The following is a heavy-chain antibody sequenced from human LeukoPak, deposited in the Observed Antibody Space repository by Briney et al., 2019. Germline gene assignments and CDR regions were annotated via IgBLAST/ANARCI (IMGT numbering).Heavy chain of an antibody. CDR2: IYYSGST. CDR1: GGSISRSSYY. CDR3: ARRGDYYDSSGYYYFDY. D-gene: IGHD3-22*01. V-gene: IGHV4-39*01. J-gene: IGHJ4*02. Sequence: SETLSLTCTVSGGSISRSSYYWGWIRQPPGKGLEWIGSIYYSGSTYYNPSLKSRVTISVDTSKNQFSLKLSSVTAADTAVYYCARRGDYYDSSGYYYFDYWGQGTLVTVSS.